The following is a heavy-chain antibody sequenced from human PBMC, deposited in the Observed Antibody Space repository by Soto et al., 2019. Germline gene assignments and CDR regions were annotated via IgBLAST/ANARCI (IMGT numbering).Heavy chain of an antibody. J-gene: IGHJ6*02. CDR2: ISYDGSNK. D-gene: IGHD1-26*01. CDR1: GFTFSSYG. Sequence: QVQLVESGGGVVQPGRSLRLSCAASGFTFSSYGMHWVRQAPGKGLEWVAVISYDGSNKYYADSVKGRFTISRDNSKNTLYLQMNSLRAEDTAVYYCAKDLVGGVRYYYGMDVWGQGTTVTVPS. CDR3: AKDLVGGVRYYYGMDV. V-gene: IGHV3-30*18.